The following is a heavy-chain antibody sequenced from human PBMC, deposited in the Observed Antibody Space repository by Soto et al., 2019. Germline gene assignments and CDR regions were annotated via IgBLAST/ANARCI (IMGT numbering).Heavy chain of an antibody. CDR2: IYYSGST. D-gene: IGHD1-26*01. J-gene: IGHJ5*02. CDR1: GGSISSGDYY. Sequence: QVQLQESGPGLVKPSQTLSLTCTVSGGSISSGDYYWSWIRQPPGKGLEWIGYIYYSGSTYYNPSLKSRVIISVDTSKNQFSMKLSSVTAADTAVYYCASRRSRGRALLFDPWGQGTLVTVSS. CDR3: ASRRSRGRALLFDP. V-gene: IGHV4-30-4*01.